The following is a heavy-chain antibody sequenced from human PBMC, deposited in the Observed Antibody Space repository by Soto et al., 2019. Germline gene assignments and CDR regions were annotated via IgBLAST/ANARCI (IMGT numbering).Heavy chain of an antibody. CDR3: ARGVVVVPADMSAYNWFDP. CDR2: INHSGST. Sequence: QVQLQQWGAGLLKPSETLSLTCAVYGGSFSGYYWSWIRQPPGKGLEWIGEINHSGSTNYNPSLKSRVTISVDTAKNQFSLKLSSVTAADTAVYYCARGVVVVPADMSAYNWFDPWGQGTLVTVSS. V-gene: IGHV4-34*01. CDR1: GGSFSGYY. J-gene: IGHJ5*02. D-gene: IGHD2-2*01.